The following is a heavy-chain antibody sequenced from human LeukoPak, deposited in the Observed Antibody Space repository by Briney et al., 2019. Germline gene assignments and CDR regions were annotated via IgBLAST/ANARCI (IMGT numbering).Heavy chain of an antibody. Sequence: APGKPSYNASGYTVTSYYMHWLRQAPRHGLEWMGIINPSGGSTSYAQKFQVRVTMTSDTSTSTVYMELSRLKSDDTAVYYGARIRSNSKYDYWGQGALVTVSS. J-gene: IGHJ4*02. CDR2: INPSGGST. CDR3: ARIRSNSKYDY. D-gene: IGHD4-4*01. CDR1: GYTVTSYY. V-gene: IGHV1-46*01.